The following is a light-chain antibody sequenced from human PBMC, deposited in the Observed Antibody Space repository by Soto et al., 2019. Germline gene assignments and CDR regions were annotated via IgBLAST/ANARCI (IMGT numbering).Light chain of an antibody. V-gene: IGKV3-20*01. CDR3: PQYCSSPT. J-gene: IGKJ1*01. Sequence: EIVLTQSPGTLSLSPGERATLSCRASQSVSTSYLAWYQQKPGQAPRLLIYGASSRATGIPDRFGGSGSGTDFTLTISRLEPEDFAVYYCPQYCSSPTFGQGTKVEIK. CDR2: GAS. CDR1: QSVSTSY.